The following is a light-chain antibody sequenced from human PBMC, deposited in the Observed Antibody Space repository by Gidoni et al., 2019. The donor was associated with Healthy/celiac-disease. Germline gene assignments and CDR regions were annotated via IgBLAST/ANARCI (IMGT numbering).Light chain of an antibody. CDR3: QQYYSTPSWT. J-gene: IGKJ1*01. CDR2: WAS. CDR1: PSVLYSSNNKNY. Sequence: DIVMTQSPDSLSASLGERATINRKSSPSVLYSSNNKNYLAWYQQKPGQPPKLLIYWASTRESGVPDRFSGSGSGTDFTITISSLQAEDVAVYYCQQYYSTPSWTFGQGTKVEIK. V-gene: IGKV4-1*01.